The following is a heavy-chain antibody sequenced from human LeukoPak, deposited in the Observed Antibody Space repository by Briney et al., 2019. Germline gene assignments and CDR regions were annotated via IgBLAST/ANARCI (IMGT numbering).Heavy chain of an antibody. CDR3: ARDPDIIVVPAEYGMDV. V-gene: IGHV3-33*01. J-gene: IGHJ6*02. Sequence: GGSLRLSCAASGFTFSSYGMHWVRQAPGKGLEWVAVIWYDGSYKYYADSVKGRFTISRENSKDTLHLQMSSLRAEDTAVYYCARDPDIIVVPAEYGMDVWGQGTTVTVSS. CDR1: GFTFSSYG. D-gene: IGHD2-2*01. CDR2: IWYDGSYK.